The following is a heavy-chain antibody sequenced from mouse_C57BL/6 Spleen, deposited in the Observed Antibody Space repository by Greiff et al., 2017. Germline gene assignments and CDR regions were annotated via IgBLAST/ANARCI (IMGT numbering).Heavy chain of an antibody. CDR1: GYTFTSYW. V-gene: IGHV1-7*01. Sequence: VQLQESGAELAKPGASVKLSCKASGYTFTSYWMHWVKQRPGQGLEWIGYINPSSGYTKYNQKFKDKATLTADKSSSTAYMQLSSLTYEDSAVYYCARGVYGSSPWFAYWGQGTLVTVSA. J-gene: IGHJ3*01. CDR2: INPSSGYT. D-gene: IGHD1-1*01. CDR3: ARGVYGSSPWFAY.